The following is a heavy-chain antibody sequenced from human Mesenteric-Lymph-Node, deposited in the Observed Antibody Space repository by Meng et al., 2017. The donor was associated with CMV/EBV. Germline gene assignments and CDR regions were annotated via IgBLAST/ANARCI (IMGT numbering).Heavy chain of an antibody. J-gene: IGHJ6*02. Sequence: GGSLRLSCAASGFLFTNYAMHWVRQAPGKGLEWVAVISYDGSNKYYADSVKGRFTVSRDNSKNTLYLQMSRLRAEDTAVYYCARDDYWPFFDMDVWGQGTSVTVSS. CDR1: GFLFTNYA. CDR2: ISYDGSNK. CDR3: ARDDYWPFFDMDV. V-gene: IGHV3-30-3*01. D-gene: IGHD3-3*01.